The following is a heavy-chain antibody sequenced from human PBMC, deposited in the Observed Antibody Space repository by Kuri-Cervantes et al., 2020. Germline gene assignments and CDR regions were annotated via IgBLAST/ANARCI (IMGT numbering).Heavy chain of an antibody. D-gene: IGHD4-17*01. V-gene: IGHV4-61*02. J-gene: IGHJ2*01. Sequence: SETLSLTCAVSGYSISSGYYWSWIRQPAGKGLEWIGRIYTSGSTNYNPSLKSRVTISVDKSKNQFSLKLSSVTAADTAVYYCARDTSTVTTYWYFDLWGRGTLVTVSS. CDR2: IYTSGST. CDR3: ARDTSTVTTYWYFDL. CDR1: GYSISSGYY.